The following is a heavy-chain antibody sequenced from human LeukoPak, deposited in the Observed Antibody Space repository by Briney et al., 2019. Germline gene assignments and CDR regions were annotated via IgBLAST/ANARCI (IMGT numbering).Heavy chain of an antibody. J-gene: IGHJ5*02. CDR2: IIPILGIA. CDR3: ARLDLPYCSSTSCSFDP. CDR1: GCTFSSYA. V-gene: IGHV1-69*04. Sequence: GAAVKVSCKASGCTFSSYAISWVRQAPGQGLEWMGRIIPILGIANYAQKFQGRVTITADKSTSTAYMELSSLRSEDTAVYYCARLDLPYCSSTSCSFDPWGQGTLVTVSS. D-gene: IGHD2-2*01.